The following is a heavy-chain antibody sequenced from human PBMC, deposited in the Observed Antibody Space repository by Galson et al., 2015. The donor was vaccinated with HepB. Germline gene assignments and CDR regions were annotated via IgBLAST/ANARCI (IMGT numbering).Heavy chain of an antibody. D-gene: IGHD3-22*01. J-gene: IGHJ3*02. CDR2: IIPILGIA. CDR1: GGTFSSYT. CDR3: ARSPDYYDSSGYKEGDAFDI. Sequence: SVKVSCKASGGTFSSYTISWVRQAPGQGLEWMGRIIPILGIANYAQKFQGRVTITADKSTSTAYMELSSLRSEDTAVYYCARSPDYYDSSGYKEGDAFDIWGQGTMVTVSS. V-gene: IGHV1-69*02.